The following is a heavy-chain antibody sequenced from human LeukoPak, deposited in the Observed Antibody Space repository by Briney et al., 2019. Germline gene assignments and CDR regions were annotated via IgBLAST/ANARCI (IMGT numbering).Heavy chain of an antibody. CDR3: TLGSY. D-gene: IGHD3-10*01. CDR2: INTNTGNP. CDR1: GYTFTGYY. J-gene: IGHJ4*02. V-gene: IGHV7-4-1*02. Sequence: ASVKVSCKASGYTFTGYYMHWVRQAPGQGLEWMGWINTNTGNPSYARDFTGRFVFSLDTSVNSAFLQINNLKAEDTAFYYCTLGSYWGQGTLVTVSS.